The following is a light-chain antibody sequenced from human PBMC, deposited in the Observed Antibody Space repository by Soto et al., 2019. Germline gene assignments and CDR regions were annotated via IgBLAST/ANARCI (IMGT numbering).Light chain of an antibody. CDR2: DAS. Sequence: EIVLTQSPATLSLSPGERATLSCRASQSVSSYLAWYQQKPGQAPRLLIYDASNRATGIPARFSGSGSGTDFTLTISSLEPEDFAVYDCQQRSNWPLSITFGQGTRLEIK. CDR1: QSVSSY. CDR3: QQRSNWPLSIT. V-gene: IGKV3-11*01. J-gene: IGKJ5*01.